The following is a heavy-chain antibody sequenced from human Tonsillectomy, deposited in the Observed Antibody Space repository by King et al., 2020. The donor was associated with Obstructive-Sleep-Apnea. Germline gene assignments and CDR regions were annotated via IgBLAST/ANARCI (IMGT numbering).Heavy chain of an antibody. J-gene: IGHJ6*02. CDR2: IYYSGST. D-gene: IGHD4-23*01. V-gene: IGHV4-59*01. CDR1: GGSISSYY. Sequence: QLQESGPGLVKPSETLSLTCTVSGGSISSYYWSWIRQPPGKGLEWIGYIYYSGSTNYNPSLKSRVTISVDTSKNPFSLKLSSVPAADTAVYYCARAGGYSGYGMDVWGQGTTVTVSS. CDR3: ARAGGYSGYGMDV.